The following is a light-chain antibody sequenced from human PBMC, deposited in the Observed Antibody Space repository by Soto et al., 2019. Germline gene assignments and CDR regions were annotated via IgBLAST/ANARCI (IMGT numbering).Light chain of an antibody. Sequence: DIQMTQYPSSLSASVGDRVTITCRASQSISGYLSWYYQRPGKAPKLLISAASTLQSGVPSRFSGSGSGTDFTLTISSLQPEDSATYYCRQSYTVPYTFGQGTKLEVK. CDR3: RQSYTVPYT. J-gene: IGKJ2*01. V-gene: IGKV1-39*01. CDR2: AAS. CDR1: QSISGY.